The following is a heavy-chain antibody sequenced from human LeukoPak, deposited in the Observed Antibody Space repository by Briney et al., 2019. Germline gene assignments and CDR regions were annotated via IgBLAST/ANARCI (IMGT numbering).Heavy chain of an antibody. D-gene: IGHD6-13*01. CDR2: INPIFRTA. J-gene: IGHJ5*02. CDR1: GYTFTSYG. CDR3: ARGITAAGTFDP. Sequence: ASVKVSCKASGYTFTSYGISWVRQAPGQGLEWMGGINPIFRTANYAQQFQDRVTIIADESTSTAYMELSLLKFEDTAVYYCARGITAAGTFDPWGQGTLVTVSS. V-gene: IGHV1-69*13.